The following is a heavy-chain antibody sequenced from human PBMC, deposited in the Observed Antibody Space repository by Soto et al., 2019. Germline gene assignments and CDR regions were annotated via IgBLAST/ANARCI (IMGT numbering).Heavy chain of an antibody. CDR1: SGSISSSY. J-gene: IGHJ4*02. V-gene: IGHV4-59*08. D-gene: IGHD6-25*01. CDR2: IYHSGST. CDR3: ARLGSIAADDFDY. Sequence: PSETLSLTCTVSSGSISSSYWNWIRQPPGKGLEWIGYIYHSGSTNYNPSLKSRVTISVDTSKNQFSLKLSSVTAADTAVYYCARLGSIAADDFDYWGQGTLVTVSS.